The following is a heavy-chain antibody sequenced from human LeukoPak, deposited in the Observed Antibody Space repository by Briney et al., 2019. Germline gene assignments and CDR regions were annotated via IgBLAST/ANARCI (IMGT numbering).Heavy chain of an antibody. CDR3: ARGWYGPDS. J-gene: IGHJ5*01. CDR1: GVTFSSHS. D-gene: IGHD2-15*01. V-gene: IGHV3-74*01. CDR2: ISRDGTST. Sequence: GGSLRLSCEASGVTFSSHSMHWVRQAPGKGLGWVSGISRDGTSTNYADAVKGRFTISRDNAKNTLYLQMNSLRVEDTAVYSCARGWYGPDSCGQGTLVTVSS.